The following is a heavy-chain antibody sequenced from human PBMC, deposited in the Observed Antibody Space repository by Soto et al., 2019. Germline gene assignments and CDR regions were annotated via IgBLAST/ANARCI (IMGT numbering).Heavy chain of an antibody. Sequence: ASVKVSCKASGYTFTGYYMHWVRQAPGQGLEWMGWINPNSGGTNYAQKFQGRVTMTRDTSISTAYMELSRLRSDDTAVYYCARDLYSSSSRLLYYYYGMDVWGQGTTATVSS. V-gene: IGHV1-2*02. CDR2: INPNSGGT. D-gene: IGHD6-6*01. J-gene: IGHJ6*02. CDR1: GYTFTGYY. CDR3: ARDLYSSSSRLLYYYYGMDV.